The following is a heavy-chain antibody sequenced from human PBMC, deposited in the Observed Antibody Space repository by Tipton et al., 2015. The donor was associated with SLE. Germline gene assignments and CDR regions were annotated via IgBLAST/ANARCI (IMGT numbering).Heavy chain of an antibody. V-gene: IGHV3-30-3*01. D-gene: IGHD4-17*01. CDR2: ISYDGSNK. Sequence: SLRLSCAASGFTFSSYAMHWVRQAPGKGLEWVAVISYDGSNKYYADSVKGRFTISRDNSKNTLYLQMNSLGAEDTAVYYCARSKPTRKTTVTPREFDYWGQGTLVTVSS. CDR3: ARSKPTRKTTVTPREFDY. CDR1: GFTFSSYA. J-gene: IGHJ4*02.